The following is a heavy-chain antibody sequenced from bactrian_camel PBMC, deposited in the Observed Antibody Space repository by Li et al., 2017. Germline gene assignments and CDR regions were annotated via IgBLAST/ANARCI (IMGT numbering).Heavy chain of an antibody. CDR3: AADCTFQALLNPGMNSHY. CDR2: IAYDGWVT. CDR1: GFTRDPAC. Sequence: HVQLVESGGGSVQAGGSLRLFCAVSGFTRDPACMAWFRQAPGKGLEWVAQIAYDGWVTRYHDSAKGRFTISRDSAKNTMYLQMNSLNPEDTAVYYCAADCTFQALLNPGMNSHYWGQGTQVTVS. J-gene: IGHJ4*01. D-gene: IGHD3*01. V-gene: IGHV3S6*01.